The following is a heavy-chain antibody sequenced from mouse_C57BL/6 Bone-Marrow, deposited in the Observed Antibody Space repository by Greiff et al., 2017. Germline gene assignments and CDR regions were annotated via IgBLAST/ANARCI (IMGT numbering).Heavy chain of an antibody. CDR3: AREGYGSSYWYFDV. V-gene: IGHV1-55*01. D-gene: IGHD1-1*01. CDR2: IYPGSGST. Sequence: VQLQQPGAELVKPGASVKMSCKASGYTFTSYWITWVKQRPGQGLEWIGDIYPGSGSTNYNEKFTSKATLTVDTSSSTAYMQRSSLTSEDSAVYYCAREGYGSSYWYFDVWGTGTTVTVSS. J-gene: IGHJ1*03. CDR1: GYTFTSYW.